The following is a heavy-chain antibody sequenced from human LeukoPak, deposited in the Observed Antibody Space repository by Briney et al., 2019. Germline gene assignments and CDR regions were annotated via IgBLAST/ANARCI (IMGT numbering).Heavy chain of an antibody. D-gene: IGHD2-21*01. J-gene: IGHJ4*02. CDR2: ISYSGSI. V-gene: IGHV4-39*01. CDR3: ATLEIGDYYFDY. CDR1: GGSISGYY. Sequence: PSETLSLTCTVSGGSISGYYWGWVRQPPGKGLEWIGSISYSGSIHYNPSLKSRVTISVDTSKNHFSLRLSSVTAADTAVYYCATLEIGDYYFDYWGQGTLVTVSS.